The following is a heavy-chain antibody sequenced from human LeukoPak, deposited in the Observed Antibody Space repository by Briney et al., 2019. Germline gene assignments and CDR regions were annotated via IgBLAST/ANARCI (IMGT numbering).Heavy chain of an antibody. Sequence: GGSLRLSCAASGFTFSSYSMNWVRQAPGKGLEWVSSISSSSSYIYYADSVKGRFTISRDNAKNPLYLQMNSLRAEDTAVYYCARDLRVDTAVWDYWGQGTLVTVSS. CDR3: ARDLRVDTAVWDY. D-gene: IGHD5-18*01. J-gene: IGHJ4*02. CDR2: ISSSSSYI. V-gene: IGHV3-21*01. CDR1: GFTFSSYS.